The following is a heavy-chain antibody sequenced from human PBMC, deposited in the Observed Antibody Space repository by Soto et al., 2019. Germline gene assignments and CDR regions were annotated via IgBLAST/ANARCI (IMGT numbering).Heavy chain of an antibody. V-gene: IGHV3-66*01. CDR3: ARDRDTLMRYFD. CDR2: IYSGGST. Sequence: GGSLRLSCAASGFTVSSNYMSWVRQAPGKGLEWVSDIYSGGSTYYADSVQGRFTISRDNSKNTLYLQMNSLRADDTAVYYCARDRDTLMRYFDWGQGTLVTVSS. J-gene: IGHJ4*02. D-gene: IGHD3-9*01. CDR1: GFTVSSNY.